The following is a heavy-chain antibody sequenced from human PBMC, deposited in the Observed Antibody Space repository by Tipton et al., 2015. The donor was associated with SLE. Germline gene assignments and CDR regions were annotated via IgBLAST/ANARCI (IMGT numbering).Heavy chain of an antibody. CDR3: AKDREPGYFDY. V-gene: IGHV3-23*01. CDR1: GFIFSNFA. Sequence: SLRLSCAASGFIFSNFAMSWVRQAPGKGLEWVSAITGRGDIKVYADSVKGRFTISRDNSKNTLYLQMNSLRAEDTAVYYCAKDREPGYFDYWGQGTLVTVSS. J-gene: IGHJ4*02. D-gene: IGHD1-26*01. CDR2: ITGRGDIK.